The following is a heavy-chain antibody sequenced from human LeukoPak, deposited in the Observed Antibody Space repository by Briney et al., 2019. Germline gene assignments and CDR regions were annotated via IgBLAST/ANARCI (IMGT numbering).Heavy chain of an antibody. V-gene: IGHV3-23*01. D-gene: IGHD3-22*01. J-gene: IGHJ4*02. CDR1: GFTFSSYD. CDR2: ISGSGGST. CDR3: ANRGHYYDSSGYYYVSYFDY. Sequence: GGSLRLSCAASGFTFSSYDMNWVRQAPGKGLEWVSGISGSGGSTYYADSVKGRFTISRDNSKNTLYLQMNSLRAEDTAVYYCANRGHYYDSSGYYYVSYFDYWAREPWSPSPQ.